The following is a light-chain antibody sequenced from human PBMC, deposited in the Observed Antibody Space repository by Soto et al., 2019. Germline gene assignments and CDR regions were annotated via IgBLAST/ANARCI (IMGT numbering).Light chain of an antibody. CDR2: AAS. J-gene: IGKJ1*01. CDR3: QQSYSTPRT. CDR1: QGISTY. Sequence: DIHMTQSPSSLSASVGDRVTIACRASQGISTYLNWYQLRAGKAPKLLIYAASTLHSGVPSRFSGSGSGTDFALTISSLQPEDFATYYCQQSYSTPRTFGQGTKWIS. V-gene: IGKV1-39*01.